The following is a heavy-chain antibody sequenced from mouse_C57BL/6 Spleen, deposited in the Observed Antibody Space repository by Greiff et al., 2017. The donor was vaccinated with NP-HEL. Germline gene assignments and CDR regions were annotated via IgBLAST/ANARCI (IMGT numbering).Heavy chain of an antibody. CDR1: GYTFTSYW. CDR3: AKNFYSNYVGY. CDR2: IYPGSGST. V-gene: IGHV1-55*01. J-gene: IGHJ2*01. D-gene: IGHD2-5*01. Sequence: VQLQQPGAELVKPGASVQMSCKASGYTFTSYWITWVKQRPGQGLEWIGDIYPGSGSTNYNEKFKSKATLTVDTSSSTAYMQLSSLTSEYSAVYYCAKNFYSNYVGYWGQGTTLTVSS.